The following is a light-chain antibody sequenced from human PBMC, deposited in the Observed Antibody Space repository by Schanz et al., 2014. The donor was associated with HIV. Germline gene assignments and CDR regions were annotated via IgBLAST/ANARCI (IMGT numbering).Light chain of an antibody. CDR3: QTYDSSLSGSV. CDR2: SNN. CDR1: SSNIGDNF. J-gene: IGLJ3*02. V-gene: IGLV1-40*01. Sequence: QSVLTQPPSVSAAPGQWVTISCSGSSSNIGDNFVSWYQQLPGTAPKLLIYSNNQRPSGVPDRFSGSKSGTSASLAISGLQSEDEADYYCQTYDSSLSGSVFGGGTKVTVL.